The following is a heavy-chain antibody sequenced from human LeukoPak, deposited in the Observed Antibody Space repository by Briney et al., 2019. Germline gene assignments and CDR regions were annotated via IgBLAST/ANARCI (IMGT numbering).Heavy chain of an antibody. CDR1: GFTFSSYW. CDR3: ASYSSSWEYFDY. V-gene: IGHV3-53*01. D-gene: IGHD6-13*01. CDR2: IYSGDNT. J-gene: IGHJ4*02. Sequence: PGGSLRLSCAASGFTFSSYWMSWVRQAPGKGLEWVSVIYSGDNTYYADSVRGRFIVSRDNSKNTLYLQMSSLRAEDTAVYYCASYSSSWEYFDYWGQGTLVTVSS.